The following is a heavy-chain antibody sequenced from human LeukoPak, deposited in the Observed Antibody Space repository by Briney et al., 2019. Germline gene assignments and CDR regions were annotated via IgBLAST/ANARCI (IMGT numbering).Heavy chain of an antibody. J-gene: IGHJ3*02. CDR2: INHSGST. V-gene: IGHV4-34*01. D-gene: IGHD6-13*01. CDR1: GGSFSGYY. Sequence: SETLSLTCAVYGGSFSGYYWSWIRQPPGKGLEWIGEINHSGSTNYNPSLKSRVTISVDTSKNQFSLKLSSVTAADTAVCYCARGKSSWSRGAFDIWGQGTMVTVSS. CDR3: ARGKSSWSRGAFDI.